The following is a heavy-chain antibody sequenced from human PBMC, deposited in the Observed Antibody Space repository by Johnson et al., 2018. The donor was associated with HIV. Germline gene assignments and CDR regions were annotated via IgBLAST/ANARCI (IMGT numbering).Heavy chain of an antibody. Sequence: VQLVESGGGLVQPGGSLKLSCAASGFTFSGSAMHWVRQASGKGLEWVGRIRSKANSYATAYAASVKGRFTTPRDDSKNPVYLQMNSLKIEDTAVYYCTTWMWDPLIGADAFDIWGQGTMVTVSS. D-gene: IGHD1-26*01. J-gene: IGHJ3*02. CDR3: TTWMWDPLIGADAFDI. V-gene: IGHV3-73*02. CDR1: GFTFSGSA. CDR2: IRSKANSYAT.